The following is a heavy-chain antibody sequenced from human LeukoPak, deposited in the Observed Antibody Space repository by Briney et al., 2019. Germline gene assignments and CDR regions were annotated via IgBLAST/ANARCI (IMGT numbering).Heavy chain of an antibody. D-gene: IGHD3-22*01. Sequence: SETLSLTCTVSGGSISSYYWSWIRQPPGKGLEWIGYIDYSGSTNYNPSLKSRVTISVDTSKNQFSLKLSSVTAADTAVYYCARQGPHHYDSSGYYYHYWGQGTLVTVSS. CDR2: IDYSGST. V-gene: IGHV4-59*01. CDR3: ARQGPHHYDSSGYYYHY. J-gene: IGHJ4*02. CDR1: GGSISSYY.